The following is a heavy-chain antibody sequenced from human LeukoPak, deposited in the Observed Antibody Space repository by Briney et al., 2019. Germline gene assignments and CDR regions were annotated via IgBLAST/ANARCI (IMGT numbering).Heavy chain of an antibody. CDR2: INSDGINT. V-gene: IGHV3-74*01. Sequence: GALRLSCAASGFTFSSYSMNWVRQAPGKGLVWVSRINSDGINTSYADSVKGRFTISRDNAKNTLNLQMNGLRAEDTAVYYCARDLGQYYDTSDNWSDPWGQGTLVTVSS. CDR1: GFTFSSYS. D-gene: IGHD3-22*01. CDR3: ARDLGQYYDTSDNWSDP. J-gene: IGHJ5*02.